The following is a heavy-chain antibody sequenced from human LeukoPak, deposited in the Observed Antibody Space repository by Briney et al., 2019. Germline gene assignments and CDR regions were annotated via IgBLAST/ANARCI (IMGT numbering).Heavy chain of an antibody. V-gene: IGHV3-74*01. CDR3: ASLGAVAGTEFAMKVDY. J-gene: IGHJ4*02. CDR2: INSDGSST. CDR1: GFTFSSYW. D-gene: IGHD6-19*01. Sequence: GGSLRLSCAAPGFTFSSYWMHWVRQAPGKGLVWVSRINSDGSSTSYADSVKGRFTISRDNAKNTLYLQMNSLRAEDTAVYYCASLGAVAGTEFAMKVDYWGQGTLVTVSS.